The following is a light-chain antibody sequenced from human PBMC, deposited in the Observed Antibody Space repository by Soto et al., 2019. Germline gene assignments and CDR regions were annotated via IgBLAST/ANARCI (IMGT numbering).Light chain of an antibody. J-gene: IGLJ1*01. V-gene: IGLV2-8*01. CDR3: SSYAGGSSV. CDR2: EVS. Sequence: QSALTQPPSASGPPGQSVTISCTGTSRDVGGHNYVSWYQQHPGKAPKFMIYEVSKRPSGVPDRFSGSKSGNTASLTVSGLQAEDEADYYCSSYAGGSSVFGTGTKVTVL. CDR1: SRDVGGHNY.